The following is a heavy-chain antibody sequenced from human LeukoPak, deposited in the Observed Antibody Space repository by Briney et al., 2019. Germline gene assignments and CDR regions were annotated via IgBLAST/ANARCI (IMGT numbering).Heavy chain of an antibody. CDR2: INHSGST. CDR3: ALKLERRPPGY. D-gene: IGHD1-1*01. Sequence: KASETLSLTCAVYGGSFSGYYWSWIRQPPGKGLEWIGEINHSGSTNYNPSLKSRVTISVDTSKNQFSLKLSSVTAADTAVYYCALKLERRPPGYWGQGTLVTVSS. CDR1: GGSFSGYY. J-gene: IGHJ4*02. V-gene: IGHV4-34*01.